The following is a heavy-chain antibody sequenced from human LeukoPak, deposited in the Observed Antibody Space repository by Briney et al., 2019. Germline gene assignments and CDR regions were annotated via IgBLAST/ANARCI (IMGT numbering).Heavy chain of an antibody. Sequence: KASETLSLTCTVSGGSISSSSYYWGWIRQPPGEGLEWIGSIYCTGSTYYNPSLKSRVTISVDTSKNQFSLKLSSVTAADTAVYYCASCSYYYYYMDVWGKGTTVTVSS. D-gene: IGHD3-10*02. CDR3: ASCSYYYYYMDV. CDR2: IYCTGST. J-gene: IGHJ6*03. V-gene: IGHV4-39*07. CDR1: GGSISSSSYY.